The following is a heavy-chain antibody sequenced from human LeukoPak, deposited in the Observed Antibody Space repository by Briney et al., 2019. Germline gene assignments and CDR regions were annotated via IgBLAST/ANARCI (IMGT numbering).Heavy chain of an antibody. CDR3: ARAMFYDDGSGYYAWFDP. D-gene: IGHD3-22*01. J-gene: IGHJ5*02. CDR1: GYTFTTYD. V-gene: IGHV1-8*01. Sequence: ASVKVSCKASGYTFTTYDINWVRQAPGQGLEWMGWMNSISGNTGYAQKFQGRVTMTRDTSISTAYMELSSLRSQDTAVYYCARAMFYDDGSGYYAWFDPWGQGTLVTISS. CDR2: MNSISGNT.